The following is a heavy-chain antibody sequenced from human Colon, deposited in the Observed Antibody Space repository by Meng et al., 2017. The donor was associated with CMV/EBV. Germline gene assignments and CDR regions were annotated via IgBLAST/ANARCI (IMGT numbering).Heavy chain of an antibody. CDR3: AKRLDDKRAPGTFFDF. D-gene: IGHD3/OR15-3a*01. CDR1: GFIFNNYA. V-gene: IGHV3-23*01. Sequence: GESLKISCAASGFIFNNYAMSWVRQAPGKGLDWVASISHDGDTTHYADSVKGRFTISRDNSKNLIYLQLTSLRAEDTALYHCAKRLDDKRAPGTFFDFWGQGTLVTVSS. J-gene: IGHJ4*02. CDR2: ISHDGDTT.